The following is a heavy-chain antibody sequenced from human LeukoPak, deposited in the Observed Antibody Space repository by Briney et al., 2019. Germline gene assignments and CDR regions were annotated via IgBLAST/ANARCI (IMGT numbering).Heavy chain of an antibody. Sequence: SETLSLTCTVSGGSISSSSYYWGWIRQPPGKGLEWIGSIYYSGSTYYNPSLKSRVTISVDTSKNQFSLKLSSVTAADTAVYYCARPSDSSGYALRYWGQGTLVTVSS. J-gene: IGHJ4*02. CDR1: GGSISSSSYY. V-gene: IGHV4-39*01. CDR2: IYYSGST. CDR3: ARPSDSSGYALRY. D-gene: IGHD3-22*01.